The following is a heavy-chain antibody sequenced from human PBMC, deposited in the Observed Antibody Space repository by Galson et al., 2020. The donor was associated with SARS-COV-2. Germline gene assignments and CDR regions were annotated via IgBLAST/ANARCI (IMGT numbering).Heavy chain of an antibody. D-gene: IGHD5-18*01. CDR2: ISSSSSNI. Sequence: GGSLRLSCAASGFTFSSYSMNWVRQAPGKGLEWVSSISSSSSNIYYADSVKGRFTISRDNAKNSLYLQMNSLRAEDTAVYYCARIHAVYYYYCIDVWGQGTTVTVSS. CDR3: ARIHAVYYYYCIDV. V-gene: IGHV3-21*01. J-gene: IGHJ6*02. CDR1: GFTFSSYS.